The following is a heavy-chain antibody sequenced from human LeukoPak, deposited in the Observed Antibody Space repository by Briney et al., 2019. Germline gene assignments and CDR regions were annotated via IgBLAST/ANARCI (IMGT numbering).Heavy chain of an antibody. J-gene: IGHJ4*02. CDR3: ARLCQVRTCAKFDY. Sequence: SETLSLTCTVSGYSLSSGLYYWGWIRQPPGKGLTWIGSVYYSGSTLFSASFENRVAMTVDRSKNQFFLKLNSVTAADTATYYCARLCQVRTCAKFDYWGQGILATVAS. D-gene: IGHD2-21*01. CDR2: VYYSGST. V-gene: IGHV4-39*01. CDR1: GYSLSSGLYY.